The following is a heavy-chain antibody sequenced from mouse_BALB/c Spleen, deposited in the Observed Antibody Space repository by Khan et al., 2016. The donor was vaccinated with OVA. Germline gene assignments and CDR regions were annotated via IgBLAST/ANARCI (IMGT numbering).Heavy chain of an antibody. J-gene: IGHJ2*01. Sequence: QVQLKESGPGLVAPSQSLSITCTVSGFSLTSYGVHWVRQPPGKGLEWLGVIWAGGSTNYNSALMSRLSISRDNSKNQVFLKMNSLQTDDTAMYYCARGYYGNLYYFDYWGQGTTLTVSS. CDR3: ARGYYGNLYYFDY. CDR1: GFSLTSYG. V-gene: IGHV2-9*02. CDR2: IWAGGST. D-gene: IGHD2-1*01.